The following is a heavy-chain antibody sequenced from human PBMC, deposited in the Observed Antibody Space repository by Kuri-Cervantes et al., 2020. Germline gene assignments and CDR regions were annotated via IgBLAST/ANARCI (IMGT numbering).Heavy chain of an antibody. J-gene: IGHJ4*02. Sequence: SQTLSLTCAVYGGSFSGYYWSWIRQPPGKGLEWIGEINHSGSTNYNPSLKSRVTISVDTSKNQFSLKLSSVTAADTAVYYCASVFGESHFDYWGQGTPVTVSS. D-gene: IGHD3-10*02. CDR3: ASVFGESHFDY. V-gene: IGHV4-34*01. CDR1: GGSFSGYY. CDR2: INHSGST.